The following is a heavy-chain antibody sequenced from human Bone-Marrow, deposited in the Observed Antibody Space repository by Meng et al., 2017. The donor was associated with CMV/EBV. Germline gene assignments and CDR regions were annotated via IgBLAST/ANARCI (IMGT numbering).Heavy chain of an antibody. CDR1: GGSISSYY. Sequence: GSLRLSCTVSGGSISSYYWSWIRQPAGKGLEWIGRIDTSGSTNYNPSLKSRVTMSVDTSKTPFSLKLSSVTAADTAVYCCASGAPAGIPADYYYYGMDVWGQGTTVTVSS. CDR3: ASGAPAGIPADYYYYGMDV. CDR2: IDTSGST. J-gene: IGHJ6*02. D-gene: IGHD2-2*02. V-gene: IGHV4-4*07.